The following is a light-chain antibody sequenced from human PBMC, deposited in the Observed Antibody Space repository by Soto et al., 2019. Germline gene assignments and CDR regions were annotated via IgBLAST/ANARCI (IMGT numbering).Light chain of an antibody. CDR1: QSVSSY. CDR2: DAS. CDR3: QQRSNRIT. J-gene: IGKJ1*01. Sequence: VLTQSPATLTLYQGERATVSCRASQSVSSYLVWYQQKPGQAPRLLIYDASNRATGIPARFSGSGSGTDFTLTISSLEPEDFALYYCQQRSNRITFGQGTKVDI. V-gene: IGKV3-11*01.